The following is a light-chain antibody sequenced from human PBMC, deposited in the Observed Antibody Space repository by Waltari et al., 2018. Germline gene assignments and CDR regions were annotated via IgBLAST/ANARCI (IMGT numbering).Light chain of an antibody. CDR3: HQGSTWPRT. CDR2: DAT. J-gene: IGKJ2*01. CDR1: QSVDNF. Sequence: EIVLTQSPVTLSLSPGQRATLSCRASQSVDNFLGWYHQKPGRAPRPLIYDATKRAPGIPARFSGGGSATDFTLTISSLEPEDVGLYYCHQGSTWPRTFGQGTKLEI. V-gene: IGKV3-11*01.